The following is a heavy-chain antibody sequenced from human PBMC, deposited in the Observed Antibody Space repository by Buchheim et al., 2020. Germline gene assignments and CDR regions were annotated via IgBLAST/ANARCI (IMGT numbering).Heavy chain of an antibody. CDR2: INQNGGAK. V-gene: IGHV3-7*01. CDR3: ARAGSVGSVDF. D-gene: IGHD3-10*01. J-gene: IGHJ4*02. Sequence: EVQLVESGGGLGRPGGSLRLSCVASGFNFGTLWMSWVRQVPGKGLEWVANINQNGGAKYYVDSVEGRFTLSRDNAQKSPDLQMSSLRVEDTAVYYCARAGSVGSVDFWGQGTL. CDR1: GFNFGTLW.